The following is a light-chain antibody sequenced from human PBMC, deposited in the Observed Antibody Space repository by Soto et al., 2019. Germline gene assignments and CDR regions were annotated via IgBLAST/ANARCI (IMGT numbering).Light chain of an antibody. CDR2: KAS. J-gene: IGKJ1*01. CDR1: QTIISW. Sequence: DIQMTQSPSTLSGSVGDRVTITCRASQTIISWFAWYQQKPGKAPKLLIYKASTLKSGVPSRFSGSGSGTEFTLTISRLQPDDFATYYCQHYNSYSEAFGQGTKVEIK. CDR3: QHYNSYSEA. V-gene: IGKV1-5*03.